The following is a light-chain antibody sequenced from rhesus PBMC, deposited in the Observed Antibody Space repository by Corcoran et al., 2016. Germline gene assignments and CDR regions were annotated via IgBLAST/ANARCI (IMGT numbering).Light chain of an antibody. J-gene: IGKJ2*01. V-gene: IGKV3-42*03. CDR3: QQYTNWPYT. Sequence: EIVLTQSPATLSLSPGDRATLSCRASQRVSSSLAWYQQKPKPAPRLLIFGASSRATGNPDRVRGSGSGTDVTVTISSLEPEDFAIYYCQQYTNWPYTFGQGTKVEIK. CDR2: GAS. CDR1: QRVSSS.